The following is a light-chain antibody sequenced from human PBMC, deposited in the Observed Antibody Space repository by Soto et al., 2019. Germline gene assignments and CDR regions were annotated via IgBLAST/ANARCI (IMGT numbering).Light chain of an antibody. CDR1: QSVSSY. CDR2: DAS. Sequence: EIVLTQSPATLSLSPGERATLSCRASQSVSSYLAWYQQKPGQAPRLLIYDASNSATGIPARFSGSGSGTDFTLTISSLEPEDFAVYYCQQRSNWPLTFGQGPKVEIK. J-gene: IGKJ1*01. V-gene: IGKV3-11*01. CDR3: QQRSNWPLT.